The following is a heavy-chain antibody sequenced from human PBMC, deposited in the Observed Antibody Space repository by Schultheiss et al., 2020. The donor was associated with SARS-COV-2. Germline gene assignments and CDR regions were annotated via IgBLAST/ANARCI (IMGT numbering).Heavy chain of an antibody. CDR3: AKVGDCTGDNCYKFYYYGMDV. D-gene: IGHD2-8*02. V-gene: IGHV3-48*04. J-gene: IGHJ6*02. Sequence: GGSLRLSCAASGFTFSSYTMNWVRQAPGKGLEWVSYISSSSSAIYYADSVKGRFTISRDNAKNSLYLQMNRLRVEDTAVYYCAKVGDCTGDNCYKFYYYGMDVWGQGTTVTVSS. CDR2: ISSSSSAI. CDR1: GFTFSSYT.